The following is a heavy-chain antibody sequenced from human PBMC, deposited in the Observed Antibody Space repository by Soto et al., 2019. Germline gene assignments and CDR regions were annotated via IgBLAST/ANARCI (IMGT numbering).Heavy chain of an antibody. D-gene: IGHD2-15*01. CDR2: ISSSSSYI. Sequence: GGSLRLSCAASGFTFSSYSMNWVRQAPGKGLEWVSSISSSSSYIYYADSVKGRFTISRDNAKNSLYLQMNSLRAEDTAVYYRARGDSECSGGSCYIYFDYWGQGTLVTVSS. V-gene: IGHV3-21*01. CDR1: GFTFSSYS. CDR3: ARGDSECSGGSCYIYFDY. J-gene: IGHJ4*02.